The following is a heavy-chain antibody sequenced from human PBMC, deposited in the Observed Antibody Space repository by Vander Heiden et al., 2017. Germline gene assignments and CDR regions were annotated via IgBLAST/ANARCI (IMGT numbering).Heavy chain of an antibody. J-gene: IGHJ4*02. CDR2: MSPYSGVT. CDR1: GYTFTTYD. CDR3: ARGPTGMIDY. V-gene: IGHV1-8*01. D-gene: IGHD1-1*01. Sequence: QVQLLQSGAAVKKPGASVKVPCKASGYTFTTYDRNWGRQAPGQGFEWMGWMSPYSGVTRYTQQFQDRVTMTRDISISTAYMELSSLTSEDTAVYYCARGPTGMIDYWGQGTLVTVSS.